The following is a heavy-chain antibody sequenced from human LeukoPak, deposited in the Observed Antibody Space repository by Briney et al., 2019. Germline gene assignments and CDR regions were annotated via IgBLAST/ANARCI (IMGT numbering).Heavy chain of an antibody. J-gene: IGHJ4*02. V-gene: IGHV4-59*08. D-gene: IGHD6-19*01. CDR3: VRRGNTGWNYFDH. Sequence: SETLSLTCTVSGGSINSHYWSWIRQPPGKGLQWIGDIYYSERTNYNPSLRSRVTISVDTSKNQLSLKLTSVLAADTAMYYCVRRGNTGWNYFDHWGQGILVTVSS. CDR1: GGSINSHY. CDR2: IYYSERT.